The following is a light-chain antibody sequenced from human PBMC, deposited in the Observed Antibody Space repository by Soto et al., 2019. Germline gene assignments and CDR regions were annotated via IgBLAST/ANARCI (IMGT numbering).Light chain of an antibody. CDR3: QQYGSWT. Sequence: EIVLTQSPGTLFLSPGERATLSCRASQSISSNYLAWYQQKPGQAPRLLIYGASSRATGIPDRFSGSGSGTDFTLTISRLEPEDSAIYYCQQYGSWTFGQGTKVEIK. V-gene: IGKV3-20*01. J-gene: IGKJ1*01. CDR1: QSISSNY. CDR2: GAS.